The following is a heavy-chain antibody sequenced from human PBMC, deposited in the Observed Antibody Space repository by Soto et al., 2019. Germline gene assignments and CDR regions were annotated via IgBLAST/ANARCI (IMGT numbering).Heavy chain of an antibody. D-gene: IGHD6-6*01. CDR3: AKDPSIAARLYFDY. CDR1: GFTFSSYA. Sequence: GGSLRLSCAAAGFTFSSYAMSCVRQAPGKGLEWVSAISGSGGSTYYADSVKGRFTISRDNSKNTLYLQMNSLRAEDTAVYYCAKDPSIAARLYFDYWGQGTLVTVSS. CDR2: ISGSGGST. J-gene: IGHJ4*02. V-gene: IGHV3-23*01.